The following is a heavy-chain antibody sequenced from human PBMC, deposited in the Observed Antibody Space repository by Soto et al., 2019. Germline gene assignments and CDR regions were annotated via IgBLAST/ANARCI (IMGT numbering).Heavy chain of an antibody. CDR2: IYPGDSDT. J-gene: IGHJ4*02. V-gene: IGHV5-51*01. CDR1: GYRFTNYW. CDR3: ARDYCSGTPCYEIDY. D-gene: IGHD2-2*01. Sequence: PGESLKISCKGSGYRFTNYWIGWVRQMPGKGLEWMGIIYPGDSDTRYSPSFQGQVTISADKSINTAYLQWSSLKASDTAMYYCARDYCSGTPCYEIDYWGQGTQVTVSS.